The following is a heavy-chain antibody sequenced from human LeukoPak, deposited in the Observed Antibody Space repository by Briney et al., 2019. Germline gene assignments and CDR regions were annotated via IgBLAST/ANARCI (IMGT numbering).Heavy chain of an antibody. Sequence: GGSLRLSCAASGFTFNTYGMNWFRQAPGRGLERISYINSVGGTTFYGDSVKGRFTISRDNANNTLYLQMNSLRAEDAATYYCARSHMYGDYGEDVWGHGTLVAVSS. V-gene: IGHV3-48*03. CDR2: INSVGGTT. CDR3: ARSHMYGDYGEDV. J-gene: IGHJ3*01. D-gene: IGHD2-21*01. CDR1: GFTFNTYG.